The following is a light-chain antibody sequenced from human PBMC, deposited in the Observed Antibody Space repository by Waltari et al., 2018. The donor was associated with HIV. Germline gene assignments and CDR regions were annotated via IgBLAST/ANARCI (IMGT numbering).Light chain of an antibody. J-gene: IGLJ1*01. V-gene: IGLV1-47*01. CDR3: VGWDASLSAYV. CDR2: KNI. Sequence: QSVLTQPPSASGTPGQRVTISCSGSSSNIGDDNVYWYQQLPGTTPKLLIYKNIQLPSGVPDRVAGSKSGTSAYLAISGLRSDDEADYYCVGWDASLSAYVCGAGTKVTVL. CDR1: SSNIGDDN.